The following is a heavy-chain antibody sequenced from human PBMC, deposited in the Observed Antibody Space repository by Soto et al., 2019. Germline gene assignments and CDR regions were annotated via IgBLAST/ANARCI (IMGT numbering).Heavy chain of an antibody. CDR2: ISSTTNYI. CDR1: GFTFTRYS. CDR3: ARESEDLTSNFDY. Sequence: GGSLRLSCAASGFTFTRYSMNWVRQAPGKGLEWVSSISSTTNYIYYGDSMKGRFTISRDNAKNSLYLETNSLRAEDTAVYYCARESEDLTSNFDYWGQGTLVTVSS. J-gene: IGHJ4*02. V-gene: IGHV3-21*06.